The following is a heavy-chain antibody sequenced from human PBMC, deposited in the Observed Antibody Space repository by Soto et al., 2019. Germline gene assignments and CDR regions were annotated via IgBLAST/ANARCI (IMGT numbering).Heavy chain of an antibody. CDR1: RFTVTSSA. D-gene: IGHD2-21*01. CDR3: AATQLPNAFDI. CDR2: IVVRSGNT. V-gene: IGHV1-58*01. J-gene: IGHJ3*02. Sequence: ASVKVSYKSSRFTVTSSAFQWVRQARGQRLEWIGWIVVRSGNTNNAQNFQERVTITRDMSTSTAYMELSSLRSEDTAVYYCAATQLPNAFDIWGQGTMVTVS.